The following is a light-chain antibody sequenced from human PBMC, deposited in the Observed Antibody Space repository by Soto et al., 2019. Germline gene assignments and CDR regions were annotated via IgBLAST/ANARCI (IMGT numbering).Light chain of an antibody. CDR2: DAS. Sequence: EIVLTQSPATLSLSPGERATLSCRASQSVSSYLAWYQQKPGQAPRLLIYDASTRATGIPARFSGSGSGTEFTLIISSLRSEDSAVYYCQQYNSWLWTFGQGTKVDIK. CDR3: QQYNSWLWT. CDR1: QSVSSY. J-gene: IGKJ1*01. V-gene: IGKV3-15*01.